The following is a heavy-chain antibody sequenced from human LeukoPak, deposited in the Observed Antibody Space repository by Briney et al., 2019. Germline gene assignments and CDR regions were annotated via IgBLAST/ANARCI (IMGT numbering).Heavy chain of an antibody. CDR3: ARSLHGGYDYYFDY. Sequence: GGSLRLSCAASGFTFSSYWMSWVRQAPGKGLEWVANIKQDGSEKYYVDAVKGRFTISRDNAKNSLYLQMNSLRAEDTAVSYCARSLHGGYDYYFDYWGQGTLVTVSS. V-gene: IGHV3-7*01. J-gene: IGHJ4*02. D-gene: IGHD4-23*01. CDR2: IKQDGSEK. CDR1: GFTFSSYW.